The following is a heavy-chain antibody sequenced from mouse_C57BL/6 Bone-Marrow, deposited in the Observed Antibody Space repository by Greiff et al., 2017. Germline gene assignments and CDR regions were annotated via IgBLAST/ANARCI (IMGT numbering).Heavy chain of an antibody. CDR3: ARRRFYWYFDV. CDR1: GFTFSDYG. J-gene: IGHJ1*03. CDR2: ISNLAYSI. V-gene: IGHV5-15*04. Sequence: EVKLMESGGGLVQPGGSLKLSCAASGFTFSDYGMAWVRQAPRKGPEWVAFISNLAYSIYYADTVTGRFTISRENAKNTLYLEMSSLRSEDTAMYYCARRRFYWYFDVWGTGTTVTVSS.